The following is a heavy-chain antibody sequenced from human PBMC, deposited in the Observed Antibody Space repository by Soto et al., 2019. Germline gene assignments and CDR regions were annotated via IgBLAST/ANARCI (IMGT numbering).Heavy chain of an antibody. Sequence: SETLSLTCAVYGGSFSGYYWSWIRQPPGKGLEWIGEINHSGSTNYNPSLKSRVTISVDTSKNQFSLKLSSVTAADTAVYYCARVIAVVVPAAMPDRGVYYYYYMDVWGKGTTVTVSS. CDR1: GGSFSGYY. J-gene: IGHJ6*03. V-gene: IGHV4-34*01. D-gene: IGHD2-2*01. CDR3: ARVIAVVVPAAMPDRGVYYYYYMDV. CDR2: INHSGST.